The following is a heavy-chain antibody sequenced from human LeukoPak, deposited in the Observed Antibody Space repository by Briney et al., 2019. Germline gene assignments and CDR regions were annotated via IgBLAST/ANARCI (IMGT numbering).Heavy chain of an antibody. CDR2: IIPIFGTA. Sequence: GSSVKVSCKASGGTFSSYAISWVRQAPGQGLEWMGGIIPIFGTANYAQKFQGRVTITADESTSTAYMELSSLRSEDTAVYYCASRAAAGYYDAFDIWGQGTMVTVSS. D-gene: IGHD6-13*01. V-gene: IGHV1-69*01. CDR3: ASRAAAGYYDAFDI. CDR1: GGTFSSYA. J-gene: IGHJ3*02.